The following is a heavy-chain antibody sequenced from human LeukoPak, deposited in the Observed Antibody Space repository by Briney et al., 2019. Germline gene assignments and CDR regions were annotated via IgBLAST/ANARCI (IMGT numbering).Heavy chain of an antibody. J-gene: IGHJ4*02. D-gene: IGHD5-24*01. V-gene: IGHV3-53*01. CDR1: GFPISSHY. CDR2: IYRCGGT. Sequence: GGSLRLSCIASGFPISSHYISWVRQAPGKGLDWVSVIYRCGGTYFADSVKGRFTISRDDSQNTVSLQMNSLRVEDTAVYYCTRTIPPAHWGQGTLVTVSS. CDR3: TRTIPPAH.